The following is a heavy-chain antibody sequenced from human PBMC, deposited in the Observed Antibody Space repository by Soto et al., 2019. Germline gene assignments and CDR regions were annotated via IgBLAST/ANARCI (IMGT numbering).Heavy chain of an antibody. CDR3: ARQDYYDSSGYYYTHYYYYVMDV. D-gene: IGHD3-22*01. V-gene: IGHV5-10-1*01. CDR2: IDPSDSYT. Sequence: PGESLKISCKGSGYSFTSYWISWVRQMPGKGLEWMGRIDPSDSYTNYSPSFQGHVTISADKSISTAYLQWSSLKASDTAMYYCARQDYYDSSGYYYTHYYYYVMDVWGQVTKFTFSS. J-gene: IGHJ6*02. CDR1: GYSFTSYW.